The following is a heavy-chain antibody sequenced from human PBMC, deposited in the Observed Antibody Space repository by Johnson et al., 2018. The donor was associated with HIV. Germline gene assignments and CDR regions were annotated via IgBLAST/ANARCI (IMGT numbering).Heavy chain of an antibody. CDR1: GFTFSSYA. J-gene: IGHJ3*02. Sequence: VQLVESGGGLVQPGGSLRLSCAASGFTFSSYAMSWVRQAPGKGLEWVSGISWNSGSIGYADSVKGRFTISRDNAKNSLYLQMKSLRAEDTALYYCAKSTNRKLGIWNDAFDIWGQGTMVTVSS. D-gene: IGHD7-27*01. CDR2: ISWNSGSI. CDR3: AKSTNRKLGIWNDAFDI. V-gene: IGHV3-9*01.